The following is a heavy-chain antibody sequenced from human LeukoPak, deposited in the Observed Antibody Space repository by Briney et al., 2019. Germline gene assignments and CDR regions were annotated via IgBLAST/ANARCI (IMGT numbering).Heavy chain of an antibody. J-gene: IGHJ6*03. CDR3: ARRGYSGYDYYYYYMDV. CDR1: GSTFTSYW. Sequence: GESLKISCQGSGSTFTSYWIGWVRQLPGKGLEWMGIIYPGGSDTRYSPSFQGQVTISADKSISTAYLQWSSLKASDTAMYYCARRGYSGYDYYYYYMDVWGKGTTVTISS. V-gene: IGHV5-51*01. CDR2: IYPGGSDT. D-gene: IGHD5-12*01.